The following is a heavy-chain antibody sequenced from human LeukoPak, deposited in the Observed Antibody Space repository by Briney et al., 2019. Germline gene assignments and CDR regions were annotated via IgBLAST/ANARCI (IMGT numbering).Heavy chain of an antibody. CDR2: IYYSGST. CDR3: ARDFDSSGPRNWFDP. CDR1: GGSISSSSYY. V-gene: IGHV4-39*07. Sequence: SETLSLTCTVSGGSISSSSYYWGWIRQPPGKGLEWIGSIYYSGSTYYNPSLKSRVTISVDTSKNQFSLKLSSVTAADTAVYYCARDFDSSGPRNWFDPWGQGTLVTVSS. J-gene: IGHJ5*02. D-gene: IGHD3-22*01.